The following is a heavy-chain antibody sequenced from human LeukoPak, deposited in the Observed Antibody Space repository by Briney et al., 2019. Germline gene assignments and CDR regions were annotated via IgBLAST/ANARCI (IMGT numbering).Heavy chain of an antibody. D-gene: IGHD3-3*01. Sequence: PSETLSLTCSVYSGSFSGYYWSWIRQPPGKGLEWIGEINHSVGTNYNPSLKSRVTMSLDTSKNQFSLKLSSVTAADTAVYYCARGSAYDFWSGYLKTITKYNWFDPWGQGTLVTVSS. CDR2: INHSVGT. J-gene: IGHJ5*02. V-gene: IGHV4-34*01. CDR1: SGSFSGYY. CDR3: ARGSAYDFWSGYLKTITKYNWFDP.